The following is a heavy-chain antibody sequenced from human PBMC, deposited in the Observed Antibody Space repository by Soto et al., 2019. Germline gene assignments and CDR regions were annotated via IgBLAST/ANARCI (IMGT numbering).Heavy chain of an antibody. Sequence: ASVKVSSKASGYTFTSYAMHWVRQPPGQRLEWMGWINAGNGNTKYSQKFQGRVTITRDTSASTAYMELSSLRSEDTAVYYCARSSGLYYFDYWGQGTLVTVSS. J-gene: IGHJ4*02. CDR1: GYTFTSYA. CDR3: ARSSGLYYFDY. V-gene: IGHV1-3*01. CDR2: INAGNGNT. D-gene: IGHD6-19*01.